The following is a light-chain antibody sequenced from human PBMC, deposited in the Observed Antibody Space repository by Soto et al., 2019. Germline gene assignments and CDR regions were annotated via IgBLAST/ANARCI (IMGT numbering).Light chain of an antibody. CDR1: ISNIGGNT. J-gene: IGLJ3*02. V-gene: IGLV1-44*01. CDR3: AAWDDGLNGWV. Sequence: QSALTQPPSASGTPGQRVTISCSGSISNIGGNTVNWYQQVPGTAPKLLIYRDDQRPSGVPDRFSGSKSATSASLAISGLQSEDEADYYCAAWDDGLNGWVFGGGTKLTVL. CDR2: RDD.